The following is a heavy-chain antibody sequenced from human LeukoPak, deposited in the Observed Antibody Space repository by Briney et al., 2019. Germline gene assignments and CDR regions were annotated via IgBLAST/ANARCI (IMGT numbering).Heavy chain of an antibody. V-gene: IGHV5-10-1*01. Sequence: GESLRIACKGSGYSFTSYWISWVRPMPGKGLGWMGRIDPSDSYTNYSPSFQGHVTISADKSISTAYLQWSSLKASDTAMYYCARRWPSYSSSQRGFDYWGQGTLVTVSS. CDR1: GYSFTSYW. J-gene: IGHJ4*02. CDR3: ARRWPSYSSSQRGFDY. CDR2: IDPSDSYT. D-gene: IGHD6-13*01.